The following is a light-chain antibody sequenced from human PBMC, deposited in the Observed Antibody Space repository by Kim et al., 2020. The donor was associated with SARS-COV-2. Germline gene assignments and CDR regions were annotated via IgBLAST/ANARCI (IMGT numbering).Light chain of an antibody. J-gene: IGLJ2*01. CDR1: KLGDKY. V-gene: IGLV3-1*01. Sequence: SYELTQPPSVSVSPGQTASITCSGDKLGDKYACWYQQKPGQSPVLVIYQDSKRPSGIPERFSGSNSGNTATLTISGTQAMDEADYYCQAWDSSHLFGGGTQLTVL. CDR3: QAWDSSHL. CDR2: QDS.